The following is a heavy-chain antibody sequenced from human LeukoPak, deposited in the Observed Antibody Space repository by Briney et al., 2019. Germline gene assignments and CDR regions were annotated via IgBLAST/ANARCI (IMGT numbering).Heavy chain of an antibody. D-gene: IGHD3-9*01. J-gene: IGHJ5*02. CDR3: ARGSGGTYYDILTGYSYNWFDP. CDR1: GGSISSYY. CDR2: IYTSGST. V-gene: IGHV4-4*07. Sequence: PSETLSLTCTVSGGSISSYYWSWIRQPAGKGLEWIGRIYTSGSTNYNPSLKSRVTMSVDTSKNQFSLKLSSVTAADTAMYYCARGSGGTYYDILTGYSYNWFDPWGQGTLVTVSS.